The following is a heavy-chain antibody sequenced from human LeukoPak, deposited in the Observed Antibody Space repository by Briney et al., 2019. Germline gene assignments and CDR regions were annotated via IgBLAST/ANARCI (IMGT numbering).Heavy chain of an antibody. Sequence: PSETLSLTCTVSGGSISSSSYYWGWIRQPPGKGLEWIGGIYYSESTYYNPSLKSRVTISVDTSKNQFSLKLSSVTAADTAVYYCARDYYDIPVGEHWGQGTLVTVSS. CDR1: GGSISSSSYY. J-gene: IGHJ1*01. CDR3: ARDYYDIPVGEH. D-gene: IGHD3-9*01. V-gene: IGHV4-39*02. CDR2: IYYSEST.